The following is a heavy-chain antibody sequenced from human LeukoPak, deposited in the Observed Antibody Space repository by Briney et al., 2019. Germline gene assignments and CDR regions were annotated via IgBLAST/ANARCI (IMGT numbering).Heavy chain of an antibody. CDR3: AREEYYDTSASTNFDY. CDR2: INTNTGKP. Sequence: ASVQVSCQASGYIFTNYAINWVRQAPGQGLEWMGWINTNTGKPTYAQGFTGRFVFSLDTSVSTAYLQISGLKAQDTAFYYCAREEYYDTSASTNFDYWGQGTLVTVSS. D-gene: IGHD3-22*01. V-gene: IGHV7-4-1*02. J-gene: IGHJ4*02. CDR1: GYIFTNYA.